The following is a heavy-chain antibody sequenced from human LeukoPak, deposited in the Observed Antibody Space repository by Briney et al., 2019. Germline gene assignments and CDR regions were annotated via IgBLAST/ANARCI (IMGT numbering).Heavy chain of an antibody. CDR3: ARHGPHDYGDYD. D-gene: IGHD4-17*01. J-gene: IGHJ4*02. CDR2: IYPGDSDT. CDR1: GSPFTSYW. V-gene: IGHV5-51*01. Sequence: HGAPLKISCKGSGSPFTSYWIGWVRQMPGKGLEWMGIIYPGDSDTRYSPSFQGQVTISADKSISTAYLQWSSLKASDTAMYYCARHGPHDYGDYDWGQGTLVTVSS.